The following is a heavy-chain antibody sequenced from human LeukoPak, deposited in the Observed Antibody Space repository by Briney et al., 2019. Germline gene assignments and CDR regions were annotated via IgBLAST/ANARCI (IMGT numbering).Heavy chain of an antibody. CDR1: GFTFDDYA. CDR2: ISGDGGST. CDR3: AKDLLGYCSGGSCVSWFDP. V-gene: IGHV3-43*02. Sequence: GGSLRLSSAASGFTFDDYAMHWVRQAPGKGLEWVSLISGDGGSTYYADSVEGRFTISRDNSKNSLYLQMNSLRTEDTALYYCAKDLLGYCSGGSCVSWFDPWGQGTLVTVSS. J-gene: IGHJ5*02. D-gene: IGHD2-15*01.